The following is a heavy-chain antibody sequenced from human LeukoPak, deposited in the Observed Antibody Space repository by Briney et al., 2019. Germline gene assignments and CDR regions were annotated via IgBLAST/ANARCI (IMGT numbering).Heavy chain of an antibody. Sequence: SGTLSLTCAVSGGSISSSNWWSWVRQPPGKGLEWIGEIYHSGSTNYNPSLKSRVTISVDKSKNQFSLKLSSVTAADTAVYYCASQYSSSWDYYFDYWGQGTLVTVPS. D-gene: IGHD6-13*01. J-gene: IGHJ4*02. V-gene: IGHV4-4*02. CDR2: IYHSGST. CDR1: GGSISSSNW. CDR3: ASQYSSSWDYYFDY.